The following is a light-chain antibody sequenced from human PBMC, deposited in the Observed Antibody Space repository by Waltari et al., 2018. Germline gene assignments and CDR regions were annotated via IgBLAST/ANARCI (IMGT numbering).Light chain of an antibody. J-gene: IGKJ1*01. Sequence: EIVMTQSPATLSGSPGERATLSCRASQSVSSNLAWYQQKPGQAPRLLIYGASTRATGIPARFSGSGSGTAFTLTISSMQSEDFAVYYCQQYNTWLWTFGQGTKVEIK. V-gene: IGKV3-15*01. CDR3: QQYNTWLWT. CDR1: QSVSSN. CDR2: GAS.